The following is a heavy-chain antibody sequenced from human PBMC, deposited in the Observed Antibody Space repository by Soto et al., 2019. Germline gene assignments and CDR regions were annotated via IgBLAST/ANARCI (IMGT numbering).Heavy chain of an antibody. J-gene: IGHJ4*02. CDR1: GFTFSSYW. CDR3: ARIFVWGSYRRPGYCDY. CDR2: IKQDGSEK. Sequence: GGSLRLSCAASGFTFSSYWMSWVRQAPGKGLEWVANIKQDGSEKYYVDSVKGRFTISRDNAKNSLYLQMNSLRAEDTAVYYCARIFVWGSYRRPGYCDYWGQGTLVTVSS. D-gene: IGHD3-16*02. V-gene: IGHV3-7*01.